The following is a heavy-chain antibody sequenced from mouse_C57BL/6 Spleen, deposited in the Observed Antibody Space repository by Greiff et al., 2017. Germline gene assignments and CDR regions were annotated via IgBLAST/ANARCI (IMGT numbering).Heavy chain of an antibody. V-gene: IGHV14-1*01. CDR1: GFNIKDYY. CDR2: IDPEDGDT. Sequence: VQLQQSGAELVRPGASVKLSCTASGFNIKDYYMHWVKQRPEQGLEWIGRIDPEDGDTEYAPKFQGKATMTADTSSNTAYLQLSSLTSENTAVYYCTTCEYYSNYGIAYWGQGTLVTVSA. CDR3: TTCEYYSNYGIAY. J-gene: IGHJ3*01. D-gene: IGHD2-5*01.